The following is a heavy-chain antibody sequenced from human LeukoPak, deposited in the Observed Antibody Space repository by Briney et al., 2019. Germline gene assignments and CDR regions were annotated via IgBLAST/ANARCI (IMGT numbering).Heavy chain of an antibody. CDR1: GFTFSDFY. J-gene: IGHJ4*02. CDR2: SSNGGSTI. CDR3: ARDQKGFDY. Sequence: PGGSLRLSCAASGFTFSDFYMTWIRQAPGKGLEWVSYSSNGGSTIYYADSVKGRFTISRDNAKNSLYLQMNSLRAEDTAVYYCARDQKGFDYWGQGTLVTVSS. V-gene: IGHV3-11*01.